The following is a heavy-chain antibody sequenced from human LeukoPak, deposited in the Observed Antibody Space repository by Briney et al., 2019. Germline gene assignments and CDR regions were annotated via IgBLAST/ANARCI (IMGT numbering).Heavy chain of an antibody. D-gene: IGHD3-3*01. CDR2: ISRSSSYI. V-gene: IGHV3-21*01. CDR3: ARDREYDFWSGPALDY. CDR1: GFTFSSYR. J-gene: IGHJ4*02. Sequence: GGSLRLSCAASGFTFSSYRMNWVRQAPGKGLEWVSSISRSSSYIYYADSVKGRFTISRDNAKNSLYLQMNSLRAEDTAVYNCARDREYDFWSGPALDYWGQGTLVTVSS.